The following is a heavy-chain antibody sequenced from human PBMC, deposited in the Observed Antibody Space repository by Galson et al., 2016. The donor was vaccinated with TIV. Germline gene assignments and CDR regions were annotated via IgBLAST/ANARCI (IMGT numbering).Heavy chain of an antibody. CDR3: ARHSTSGFPGIQVAARRRPVGI. Sequence: SETLSLTCAVYGGSFSGHYWSWIRQPPGKGLEWIGEINHSGTATTYTPSLESRVTMSLDTSKNQLSLKVMSVTAADTAVYYCARHSTSGFPGIQVAARRRPVGIWGQGTMVTVSS. CDR2: INHSGTAT. D-gene: IGHD6-19*01. J-gene: IGHJ3*02. V-gene: IGHV4-34*01. CDR1: GGSFSGHY.